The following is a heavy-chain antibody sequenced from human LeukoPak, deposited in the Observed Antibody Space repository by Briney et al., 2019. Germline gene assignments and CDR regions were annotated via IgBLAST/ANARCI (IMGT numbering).Heavy chain of an antibody. CDR2: FKNDGSSA. CDR1: GFTLGTNW. Sequence: GGSLRLSCAASGFTLGTNWMHWVRQVPGKGLVWVSRFKNDGSSAGYADSVKGRFTISRDNAKNTLYLQMNSLRAEDTAVYYCARVIGFWGQGILVTVSS. CDR3: ARVIGF. V-gene: IGHV3-74*01. J-gene: IGHJ4*02.